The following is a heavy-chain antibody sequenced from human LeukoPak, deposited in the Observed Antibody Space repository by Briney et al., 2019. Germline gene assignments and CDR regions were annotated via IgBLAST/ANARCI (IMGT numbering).Heavy chain of an antibody. CDR3: AKATGYSPYYFDY. CDR2: ISGIGGNT. J-gene: IGHJ4*02. Sequence: SGGALILSCAASGFTLSTQPIGWVRQVPDKVLEWISAISGIGGNTYYAESVKGSFTVSRDHSKNTLYLEMSSLRAEDTAVYYCAKATGYSPYYFDYWGQGTLVTVSS. V-gene: IGHV3-23*01. CDR1: GFTLSTQP. D-gene: IGHD3-9*01.